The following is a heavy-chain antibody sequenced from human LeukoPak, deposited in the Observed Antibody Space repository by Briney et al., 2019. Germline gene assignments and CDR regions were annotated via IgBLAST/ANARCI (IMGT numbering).Heavy chain of an antibody. D-gene: IGHD2-2*02. V-gene: IGHV4-61*01. CDR2: TYYSGST. CDR1: GGSVGSGSYY. J-gene: IGHJ4*02. CDR3: ARSPSSSTTYYTFEY. Sequence: SETLSLTCTVSGGSVGSGSYYWSWIRQPPGKGLEWIGYTYYSGSTNYNPSLKSRVTISVDTSKNQFSLKLSSVTAADTAVYYCARSPSSSTTYYTFEYWGLGTLVTVSS.